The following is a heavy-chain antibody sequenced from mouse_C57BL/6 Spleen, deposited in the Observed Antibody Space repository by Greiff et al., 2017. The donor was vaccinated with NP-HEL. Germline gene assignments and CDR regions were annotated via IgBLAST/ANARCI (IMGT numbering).Heavy chain of an antibody. J-gene: IGHJ3*01. D-gene: IGHD3-3*01. V-gene: IGHV5-4*01. CDR3: ARDRAFAY. CDR1: GFTFSSYA. Sequence: EVHLVESGGGLVKPGGSLKLSCAASGFTFSSYAMSWVRQTPEKRLEWVATISDGGSYTYYPDNVTGRFTISRDHAKNNLYLHMSHLKSEDTAMYYCARDRAFAYWGQGTLVTVSA. CDR2: ISDGGSYT.